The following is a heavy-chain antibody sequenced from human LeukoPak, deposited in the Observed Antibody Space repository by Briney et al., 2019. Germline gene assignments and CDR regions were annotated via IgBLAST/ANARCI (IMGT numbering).Heavy chain of an antibody. J-gene: IGHJ5*02. V-gene: IGHV3-30*18. D-gene: IGHD6-6*01. CDR3: AKGGSSITQMWPEFS. CDR2: ISYDGSNK. CDR1: GFTFSSYG. Sequence: GGSLRLSCAASGFTFSSYGMHWVRQAPGKGLEWVAVISYDGSNKYYADSVKGRFTISRDNSKNTLYLQMNSLRAEDTAVYYCAKGGSSITQMWPEFSWGQGTLVTVSS.